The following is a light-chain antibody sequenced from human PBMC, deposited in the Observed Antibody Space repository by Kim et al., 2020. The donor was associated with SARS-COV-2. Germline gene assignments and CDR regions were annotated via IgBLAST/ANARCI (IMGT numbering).Light chain of an antibody. CDR2: LAS. CDR3: QHYIRFPYT. Sequence: SASVGDRVPITCRASESIGNWLAWYQQKPGKAPKLLIYLASTLESGVPSRFRGSGSGTEFTLTITSLQPDDFATYYCQHYIRFPYTFGQGTKLEIK. V-gene: IGKV1-5*03. CDR1: ESIGNW. J-gene: IGKJ2*01.